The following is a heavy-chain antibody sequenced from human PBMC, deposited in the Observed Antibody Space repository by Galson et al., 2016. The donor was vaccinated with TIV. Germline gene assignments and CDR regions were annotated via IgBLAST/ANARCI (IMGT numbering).Heavy chain of an antibody. CDR3: AVWSNIYYFAL. Sequence: SVKVSCKASGYTFITYYMHWVRQAPGQGLEWVGVIDPSSGGTTYAQKFQGRVTMTRDTSTSTVYMDLSSPRSDDTAVFYCAVWSNIYYFALWGQGTLITVSS. CDR1: GYTFITYY. V-gene: IGHV1-46*01. CDR2: IDPSSGGT. D-gene: IGHD2-21*01. J-gene: IGHJ4*02.